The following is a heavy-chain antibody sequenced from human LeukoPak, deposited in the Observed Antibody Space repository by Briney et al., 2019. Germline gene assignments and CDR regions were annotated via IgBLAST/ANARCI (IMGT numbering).Heavy chain of an antibody. CDR2: MSYSGRT. V-gene: IGHV4-39*01. Sequence: SETLSLTCTVSGGSISSSRSYWGWIRHPPGKGLEWIGSMSYSGRTYHNPSLQSRVTISVDIYKNQFSLKLSSVTAADTAVYYCAALKTTVGFSIDYWGQGTLVTVSS. CDR3: AALKTTVGFSIDY. CDR1: GGSISSSRSY. J-gene: IGHJ4*02. D-gene: IGHD4-11*01.